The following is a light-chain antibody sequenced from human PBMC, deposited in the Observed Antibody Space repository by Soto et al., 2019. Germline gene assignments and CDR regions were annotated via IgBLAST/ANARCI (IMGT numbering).Light chain of an antibody. CDR3: QQYGRSPGT. V-gene: IGKV3-20*01. J-gene: IGKJ1*01. CDR1: QSVSRSY. Sequence: EIVLTQSPGTLSLSPGERATLSCRASQSVSRSYLAWYQQKPGQAPRLLIYGASSRATGIPDRFSGSGSGTDFTLTISSLEPEDFAVYYCQQYGRSPGTFGQGTKVEIK. CDR2: GAS.